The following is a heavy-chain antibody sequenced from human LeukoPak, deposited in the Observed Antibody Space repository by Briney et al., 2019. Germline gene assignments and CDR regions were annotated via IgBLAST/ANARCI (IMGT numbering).Heavy chain of an antibody. V-gene: IGHV3-48*03. J-gene: IGHJ3*02. CDR1: GFTFSSYE. CDR2: ISSSGSTI. Sequence: GGSLRLSCAASGFTFSSYEMNWVRQAPGKGLEWVSFISSSGSTIYYADSVKGRFTISRDNAKNSLYLQMNSLRAEDTAVYYCTRDHHRRHYDSQARNTFDIWGQGTMVTVSS. CDR3: TRDHHRRHYDSQARNTFDI. D-gene: IGHD3-22*01.